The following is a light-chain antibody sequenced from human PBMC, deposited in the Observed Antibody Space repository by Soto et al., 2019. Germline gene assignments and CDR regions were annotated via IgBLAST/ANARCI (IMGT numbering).Light chain of an antibody. J-gene: IGKJ2*01. CDR2: GAS. Sequence: EIVMTQSPATLSVSPGDRATLSCRASQSVSSNLAWYQQKPGQAPRLLIYGASTRATGIPARFSGTGSRTEFTLNISSLQSEDFAVYFCQQYNNWPPFTFGQGTKLEIK. V-gene: IGKV3-15*01. CDR3: QQYNNWPPFT. CDR1: QSVSSN.